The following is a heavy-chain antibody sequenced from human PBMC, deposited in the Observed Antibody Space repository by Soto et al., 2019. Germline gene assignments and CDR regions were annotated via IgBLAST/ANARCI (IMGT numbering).Heavy chain of an antibody. CDR3: ASLDTARLETAGY. D-gene: IGHD5-18*01. V-gene: IGHV3-7*01. CDR2: IKQGGTET. Sequence: GGSLRLSCVGSGLSLSNIWTSWVRQAPGKGLEWVANIKQGGTETYYVDSVKGRFTISKDHAKNSLYLQMNSLRVEDTALYYWASLDTARLETAGYWGQGTRVPVSS. CDR1: GLSLSNIW. J-gene: IGHJ4*02.